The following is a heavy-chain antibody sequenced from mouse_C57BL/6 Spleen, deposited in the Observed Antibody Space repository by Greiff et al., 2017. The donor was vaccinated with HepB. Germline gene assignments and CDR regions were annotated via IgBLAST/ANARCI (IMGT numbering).Heavy chain of an antibody. CDR2: ISGGGGNT. CDR1: GFTFSSYT. V-gene: IGHV5-9*01. CDR3: ARHQLDY. J-gene: IGHJ2*01. Sequence: EVQGVESGGGLVKPGGSLKLSCAASGFTFSSYTMSWVRQTPEKRLEWVATISGGGGNTYYPDSVKGRFTISRDNAKNTLYLQMSSLRSEDTALYYCARHQLDYWGQGTTLTVSS.